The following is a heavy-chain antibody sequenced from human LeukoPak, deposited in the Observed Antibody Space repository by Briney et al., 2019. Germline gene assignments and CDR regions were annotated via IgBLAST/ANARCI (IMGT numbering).Heavy chain of an antibody. CDR3: ARSSLYSYGLQY. CDR2: INWNGGST. Sequence: PGGSLRLSCAASGFTFDDYGMSWVRQAPGKGLEWVSAINWNGGSTGYADSVKGRFTISRDNAKNSLYLQMNSLRTEDTALYYCARSSLYSYGLQYWGQGTLVAVSS. J-gene: IGHJ4*02. CDR1: GFTFDDYG. D-gene: IGHD5-18*01. V-gene: IGHV3-20*04.